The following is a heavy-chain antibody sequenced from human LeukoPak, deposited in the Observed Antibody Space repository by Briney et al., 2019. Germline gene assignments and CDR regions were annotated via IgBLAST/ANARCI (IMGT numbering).Heavy chain of an antibody. Sequence: GGSLRLSCAAAGFTFSSYAMSWVRQAPGKGLEWVSAISGRDGSTHYADSVKGRFTISRDNSKNTLYLQMNSLRAEDTAVYYCAKPAGGSGWFLLDYWGQGTLVTVSS. CDR3: AKPAGGSGWFLLDY. V-gene: IGHV3-23*01. J-gene: IGHJ4*02. CDR1: GFTFSSYA. CDR2: ISGRDGST. D-gene: IGHD6-19*01.